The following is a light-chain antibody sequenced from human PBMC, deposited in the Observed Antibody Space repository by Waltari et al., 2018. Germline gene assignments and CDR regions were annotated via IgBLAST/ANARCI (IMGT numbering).Light chain of an antibody. Sequence: ELVMTQSPAPLSVSPGETATLSCRASHSISSHLAWYQQKPGQAPRLLIYGASTWATGIPARFGGSGSGTEFTLTISSLQSEDFAVYYCQQYDRWPLTFGGGTKVEIK. CDR1: HSISSH. CDR2: GAS. V-gene: IGKV3-15*01. J-gene: IGKJ4*01. CDR3: QQYDRWPLT.